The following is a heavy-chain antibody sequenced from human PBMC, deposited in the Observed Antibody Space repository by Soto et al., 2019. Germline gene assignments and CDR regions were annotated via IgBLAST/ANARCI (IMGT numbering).Heavy chain of an antibody. CDR1: GYTFTDAY. CDR3: AREEGTELDF. CDR2: INPKNGGR. J-gene: IGHJ4*02. V-gene: IGHV1-2*02. Sequence: QVRLVQSGAEVKKPGASVKVTCKPSGYTFTDAYIHWVRQAPGQGLEWLGWINPKNGGRNYAQKFQGRATMTRDTSSSTAFMELSSLNSNDTAVYYCAREEGTELDFWGQGTLVTVSS. D-gene: IGHD1-7*01.